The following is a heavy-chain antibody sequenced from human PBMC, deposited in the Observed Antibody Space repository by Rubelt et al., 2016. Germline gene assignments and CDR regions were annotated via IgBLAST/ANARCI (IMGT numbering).Heavy chain of an antibody. CDR1: GYSISSGYY. CDR2: IYQSGST. Sequence: QVQLQESGPGLVKPSETLSLTCTVSGYSISSGYYWGWIRQPPGKGLEWIGSIYQSGSTYYNPSLKSRVTISVDTSKNQFSRRLGSVTAADTAVYYCARSRIVLVPGLDYWGQGTLVTVSS. V-gene: IGHV4-38-2*02. CDR3: ARSRIVLVPGLDY. J-gene: IGHJ4*02. D-gene: IGHD2-2*01.